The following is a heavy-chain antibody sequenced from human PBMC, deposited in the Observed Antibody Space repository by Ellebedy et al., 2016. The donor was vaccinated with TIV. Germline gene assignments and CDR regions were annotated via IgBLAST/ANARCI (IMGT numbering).Heavy chain of an antibody. J-gene: IGHJ3*02. V-gene: IGHV4-39*02. CDR3: ARDFVVVTTLGAFDI. CDR1: GGSISSSSYS. D-gene: IGHD2-21*02. Sequence: MPGGSLRLSCTVSGGSISSSSYSWGWIRQPPGKGLEWIGSIYYSGSTYYNPSLKRRVTISVDTSKNQFSLKLSSVTAADTAVYYCARDFVVVTTLGAFDIWGQGTMVTVSS. CDR2: IYYSGST.